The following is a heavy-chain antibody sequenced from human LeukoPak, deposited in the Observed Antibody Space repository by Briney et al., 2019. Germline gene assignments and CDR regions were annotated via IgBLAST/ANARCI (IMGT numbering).Heavy chain of an antibody. V-gene: IGHV1-2*04. Sequence: ASVKVSCKASGYTSTGYYMHWVRQAPGQGLEWMGWINPDSGGTNYAQNFQGWVTMTRDTSISTAYMELSRLRSDDTAVYYCARAGDTPSDYWGQGTLVTVSS. D-gene: IGHD2-21*01. J-gene: IGHJ4*02. CDR3: ARAGDTPSDY. CDR2: INPDSGGT. CDR1: GYTSTGYY.